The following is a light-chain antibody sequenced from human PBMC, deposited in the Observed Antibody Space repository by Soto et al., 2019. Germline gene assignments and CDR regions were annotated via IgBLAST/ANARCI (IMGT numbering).Light chain of an antibody. J-gene: IGKJ1*01. V-gene: IGKV3-15*01. CDR3: QQYNNCPPT. CDR2: GAS. Sequence: EIVMTQSPATLSVSPGERATLSCRASQSVSGNLAWYQQKPGQAPRLLIYGASTGATGIPARFSGRGSGTEFTLTISSLQSEDFAVYSCQQYNNCPPTFGQGTKVEIK. CDR1: QSVSGN.